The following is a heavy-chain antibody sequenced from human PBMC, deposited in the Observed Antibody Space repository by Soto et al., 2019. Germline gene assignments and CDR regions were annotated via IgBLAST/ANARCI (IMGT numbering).Heavy chain of an antibody. Sequence: GGSLRLSCEASGFTFNTYAMSWVRQAPGKGLDWVSGIGGSGDTTYYADSVKGRFTISRDNSKNTLSLQMNSLRAEDTAVYYCAKDRRTCTDGVCYSHFDHWGQGALVTSPQ. V-gene: IGHV3-23*01. CDR1: GFTFNTYA. CDR2: IGGSGDTT. D-gene: IGHD2-8*01. CDR3: AKDRRTCTDGVCYSHFDH. J-gene: IGHJ4*02.